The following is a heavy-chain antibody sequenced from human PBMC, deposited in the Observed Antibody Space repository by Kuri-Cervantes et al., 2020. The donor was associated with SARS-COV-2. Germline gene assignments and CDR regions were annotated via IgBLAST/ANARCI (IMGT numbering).Heavy chain of an antibody. D-gene: IGHD2-2*01. V-gene: IGHV3-30-3*01. J-gene: IGHJ5*02. Sequence: GESLKISCAASGFTFRSYAMHWVRQAPGKGLEWVAVISYDGSNKYYADSVKGRFTISRDNSKNTLYLQMNSLRAEDTAVYYCATIALVVVFNNWFDPWGQGALVTVSS. CDR1: GFTFRSYA. CDR3: ATIALVVVFNNWFDP. CDR2: ISYDGSNK.